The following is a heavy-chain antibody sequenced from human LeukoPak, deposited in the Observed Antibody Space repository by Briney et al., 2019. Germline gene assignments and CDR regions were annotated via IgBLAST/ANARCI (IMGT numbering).Heavy chain of an antibody. D-gene: IGHD6-19*01. Sequence: PGGSLRLSCAASGFTFSSYSMNWVRQAPGKGPEWVSYISSSSSTIYCADSVKGRFTISRDNAKNSLYLQMNSLRAEDTAVYYCAREHYSSGWYYFDYWGQGTLVSVSS. J-gene: IGHJ4*02. CDR2: ISSSSSTI. CDR3: AREHYSSGWYYFDY. CDR1: GFTFSSYS. V-gene: IGHV3-48*01.